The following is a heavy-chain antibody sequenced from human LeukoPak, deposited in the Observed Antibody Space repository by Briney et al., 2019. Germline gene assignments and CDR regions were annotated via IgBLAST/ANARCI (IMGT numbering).Heavy chain of an antibody. D-gene: IGHD3-10*01. V-gene: IGHV3-7*01. CDR2: IKQDGSEK. J-gene: IGHJ4*02. Sequence: GGSLRLSCAASGFTFSSYSMSWVRQAPGKGLEWVANIKQDGSEKYYVDSVKGRFTISRDNAKNSLYLQMNSLRAEDTAVYYCARDLRSPPYWGQGTLVTVSS. CDR3: ARDLRSPPY. CDR1: GFTFSSYS.